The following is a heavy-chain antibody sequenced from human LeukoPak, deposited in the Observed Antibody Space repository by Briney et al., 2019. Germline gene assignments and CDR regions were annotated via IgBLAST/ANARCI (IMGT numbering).Heavy chain of an antibody. D-gene: IGHD4-17*01. V-gene: IGHV5-51*01. CDR1: GYSFPNYW. CDR3: ARLTHDYGDYSDY. CDR2: IYPGDSDT. Sequence: GESLKISCKGSGYSFPNYWIGWVRQMPGKGLEWMGIIYPGDSDTRYSPSFQGQVTISADKSISTAYLQWSSLEASDTAMYYCARLTHDYGDYSDYWGQGTLVTVSS. J-gene: IGHJ4*02.